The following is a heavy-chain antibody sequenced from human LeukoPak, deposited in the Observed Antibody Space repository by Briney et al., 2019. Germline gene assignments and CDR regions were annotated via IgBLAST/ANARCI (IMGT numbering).Heavy chain of an antibody. CDR3: ARQYLAGTSDAFDI. D-gene: IGHD1-1*01. V-gene: IGHV4-31*03. CDR1: GGSISSGGYY. Sequence: SETLSLTCTVSGGSISSGGYYWSWIRQHPGKGLEWIGYIYYSGSTYYNPSLKSRVTISVDTSKNQFSLKLSSVTAADTAVYYCARQYLAGTSDAFDIWGQGTMVTVSS. CDR2: IYYSGST. J-gene: IGHJ3*02.